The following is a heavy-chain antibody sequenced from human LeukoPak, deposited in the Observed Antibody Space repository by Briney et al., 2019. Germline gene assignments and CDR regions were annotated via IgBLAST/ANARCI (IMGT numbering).Heavy chain of an antibody. CDR2: INHSGST. CDR3: GRHYGP. Sequence: SETLSLTCAVYGGSFSGYYWSWIRQPPGKGLEWIGEINHSGSTYYNPSLKSRVTISVDTSKNQFSLKLNSVTAADTAVYYCGRHYGPRGQGTLVTVSS. CDR1: GGSFSGYY. D-gene: IGHD3-16*01. V-gene: IGHV4-34*01. J-gene: IGHJ5*02.